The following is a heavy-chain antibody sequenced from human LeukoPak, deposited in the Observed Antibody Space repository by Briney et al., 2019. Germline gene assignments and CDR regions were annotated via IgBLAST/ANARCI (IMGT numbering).Heavy chain of an antibody. V-gene: IGHV4-34*01. CDR3: ARVRKHGAFGI. J-gene: IGHJ3*02. D-gene: IGHD2-21*01. Sequence: SETLSLTCAVYGGSFSGYYWSWIRQPPGKGLEWIGEINHSGSTNYNPSLKSRVTISVDTSKNRFSLKLSSVTAADTAVYYCARVRKHGAFGIWGQGTMVTVSS. CDR2: INHSGST. CDR1: GGSFSGYY.